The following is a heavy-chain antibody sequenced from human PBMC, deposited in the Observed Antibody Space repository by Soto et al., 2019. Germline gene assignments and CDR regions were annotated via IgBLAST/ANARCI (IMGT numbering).Heavy chain of an antibody. D-gene: IGHD4-17*01. CDR1: GFTFSTYT. CDR2: VSQDGTA. V-gene: IGHV3-23*01. J-gene: IGHJ4*02. Sequence: VQLLESGGGLAQPGGSLRLSCAASGFTFSTYTMAWVRQAPGRGPEWVAGVSQDGTAHYADSVKGRFTISRDNSRDTVYLQLITLGGEDTSVYYFAKGIRPDGVWDFDYWGQGNLVTVAS. CDR3: AKGIRPDGVWDFDY.